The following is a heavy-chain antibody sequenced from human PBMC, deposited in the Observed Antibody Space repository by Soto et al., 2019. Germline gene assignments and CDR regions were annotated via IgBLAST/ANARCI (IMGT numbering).Heavy chain of an antibody. CDR1: GGSINSVDYY. V-gene: IGHV4-30-4*01. D-gene: IGHD5-18*01. CDR2: TSYFGTT. J-gene: IGHJ4*02. Sequence: QVQLQESGPGLVKPSQTLSLICSVSGGSINSVDYYWSWIRQTPGKGLEWIGYTSYFGTTDYMPSLKSRVTMPVDTSKNQFPLKLSSGTAADTAVYYCARVQRDTAMGPFGYWGQGTLVVVSS. CDR3: ARVQRDTAMGPFGY.